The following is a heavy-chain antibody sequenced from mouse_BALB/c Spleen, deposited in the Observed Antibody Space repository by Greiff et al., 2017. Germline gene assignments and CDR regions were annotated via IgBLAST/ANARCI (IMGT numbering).Heavy chain of an antibody. D-gene: IGHD2-10*02. CDR1: GFSLTSYG. V-gene: IGHV2-4-1*01. CDR3: ARNVLVGYAMDY. J-gene: IGHJ4*01. Sequence: VMLVESGPGLVQPSQSLSITCTVSGFSLTSYGVHWVRQSPGKGLEWLGVIWSGGSTDYNAAFISRLSISKDNSKSQVFFKMNSLQADDTAIYYCARNVLVGYAMDYWGQGTSVTVSS. CDR2: IWSGGST.